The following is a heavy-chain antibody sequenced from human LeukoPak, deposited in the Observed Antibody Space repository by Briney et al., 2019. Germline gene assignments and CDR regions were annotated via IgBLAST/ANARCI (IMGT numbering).Heavy chain of an antibody. CDR3: ARGVATNRYYFDY. V-gene: IGHV1-3*01. J-gene: IGHJ4*02. CDR1: GYTSTSYA. Sequence: ASVKVSCKASGYTSTSYAMHWVRQAPGQRLEWMGWINAGNGNTKYSQKFQGRVTITRDTSASTAHMELSSLRSEDTAVYSCARGVATNRYYFDYWGQGTLVTVSS. CDR2: INAGNGNT. D-gene: IGHD5-12*01.